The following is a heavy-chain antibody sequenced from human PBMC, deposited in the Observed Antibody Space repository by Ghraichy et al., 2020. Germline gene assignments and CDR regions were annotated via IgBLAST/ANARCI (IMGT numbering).Heavy chain of an antibody. D-gene: IGHD5-18*01. CDR3: VETANDY. J-gene: IGHJ4*02. CDR2: ISSSGSYI. CDR1: GFTFSSYS. Sequence: GGSLRLSCAASGFTFSSYSMNWVRQAPGKGLEWVSSISSSGSYIYYADSVKGRFTISRDNAKNSLYLQMNSLRAEDTAVYYCVETANDYWGQGTLVTVSS. V-gene: IGHV3-21*01.